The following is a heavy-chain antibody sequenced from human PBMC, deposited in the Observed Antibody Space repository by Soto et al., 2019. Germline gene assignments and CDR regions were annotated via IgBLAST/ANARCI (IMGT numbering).Heavy chain of an antibody. V-gene: IGHV4-59*08. Sequence: PSETLSLTCTVSGGSISSYYWSWIRQHPGKGLEWIGFMYFGGSFNYNPSLTSRVTLSVETSKNQFSMRVTSVTAADTAVYYCARSYYDSTGFAVDPWGQGTLVTVSS. CDR2: MYFGGSF. D-gene: IGHD3-22*01. CDR1: GGSISSYY. CDR3: ARSYYDSTGFAVDP. J-gene: IGHJ5*02.